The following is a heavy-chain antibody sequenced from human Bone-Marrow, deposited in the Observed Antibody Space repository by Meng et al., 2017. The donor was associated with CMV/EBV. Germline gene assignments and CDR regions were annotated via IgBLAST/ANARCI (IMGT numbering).Heavy chain of an antibody. Sequence: ASVKVSCKASGYTFTSYYMHWVRQAPGQGLEWMGIINPSGGSTSYAQKFQGRVTMTRDTSTSTVYMELSSLRSEDTAVYYCARDQGISQWELLIPFDYWGQGTLVTVSS. J-gene: IGHJ4*02. CDR1: GYTFTSYY. CDR2: INPSGGST. D-gene: IGHD1-26*01. V-gene: IGHV1-46*01. CDR3: ARDQGISQWELLIPFDY.